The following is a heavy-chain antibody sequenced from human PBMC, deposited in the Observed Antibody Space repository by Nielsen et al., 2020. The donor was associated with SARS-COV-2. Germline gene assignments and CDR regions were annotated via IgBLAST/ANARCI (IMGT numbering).Heavy chain of an antibody. Sequence: GESLKISCAASGFTFSSYAMSWVRQAPGKGLEWVSSISSSSSYIYYADSVKGRFTISRDNAKNSLYLQMNSLRAEDTAVYYCARDDYGDYGLDYWGQGTLVTVSS. CDR1: GFTFSSYA. CDR3: ARDDYGDYGLDY. D-gene: IGHD4-17*01. CDR2: ISSSSSYI. V-gene: IGHV3-21*01. J-gene: IGHJ4*02.